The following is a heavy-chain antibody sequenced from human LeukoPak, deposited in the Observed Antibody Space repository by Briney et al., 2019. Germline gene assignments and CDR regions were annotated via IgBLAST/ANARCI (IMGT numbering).Heavy chain of an antibody. CDR3: ARSQGGSYYRY. D-gene: IGHD1-26*01. J-gene: IGHJ4*02. CDR2: IHYTGST. CDR1: GGSISGSH. V-gene: IGHV4-59*01. Sequence: KSSETLSLTCFVSGGSISGSHWSWIRQPPGKGLEWIGYIHYTGSTDYNPSLRSRVTLSIDMSKNQFSLKLSSVTAADTAVYYCARSQGGSYYRYWGQGTLVTVSS.